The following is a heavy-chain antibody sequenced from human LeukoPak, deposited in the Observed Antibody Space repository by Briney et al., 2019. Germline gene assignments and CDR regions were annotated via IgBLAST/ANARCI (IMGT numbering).Heavy chain of an antibody. CDR3: ARDHAYCGGDCYPLDY. CDR2: ISSSSSTI. J-gene: IGHJ4*02. CDR1: GFTFSSYS. V-gene: IGHV3-48*02. Sequence: GGSLRLSCAASGFTFSSYSMNWVRQAPGKGLEGVSYISSSSSTIYYADSVKGRFTISRDNAKNSLFLQMNSLRDEDTAVYYCARDHAYCGGDCYPLDYWGQGTLVTVSS. D-gene: IGHD2-21*02.